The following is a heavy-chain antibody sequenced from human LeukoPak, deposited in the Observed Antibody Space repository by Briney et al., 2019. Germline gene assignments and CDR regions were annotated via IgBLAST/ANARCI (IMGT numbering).Heavy chain of an antibody. Sequence: ASVKVSCKASGYTFTSYGISWVRQAPGQGLEWMGWISAYNGNTNYAQKLQGGVTMTTDTSTSTAYMELRSLRSDDTAVYYCARERFPNRAPNWFDPWGQGTLVTVSS. J-gene: IGHJ5*02. CDR1: GYTFTSYG. V-gene: IGHV1-18*01. CDR3: ARERFPNRAPNWFDP. D-gene: IGHD3-10*01. CDR2: ISAYNGNT.